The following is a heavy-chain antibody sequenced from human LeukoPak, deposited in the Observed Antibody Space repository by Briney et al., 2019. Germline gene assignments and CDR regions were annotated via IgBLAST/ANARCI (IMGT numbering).Heavy chain of an antibody. Sequence: SETLSLTCTVSGGSISSSSYYWGWIRQPPGKGREWIASIYYSGSTYYNPSLKSRVTISVDTSKNQFSLKLSSVTAADTAVYYCARDCGSSWYSLGWFDAWGQGTLVTVSS. D-gene: IGHD6-13*01. CDR3: ARDCGSSWYSLGWFDA. J-gene: IGHJ5*02. CDR2: IYYSGST. V-gene: IGHV4-39*07. CDR1: GGSISSSSYY.